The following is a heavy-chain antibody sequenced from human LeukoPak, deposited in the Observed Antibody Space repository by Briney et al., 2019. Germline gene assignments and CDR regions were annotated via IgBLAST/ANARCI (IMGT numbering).Heavy chain of an antibody. CDR1: GFTFSSYG. CDR3: AKDLNYYDSSGYYWDDAFDI. D-gene: IGHD3-22*01. CDR2: IRYDGSNK. Sequence: PGGSLRLSCAASGFTFSSYGMHWVRQAPGKGLEWVAFIRYDGSNKYYADSVKGRFTISRDNSKNTLYLQMNSLRAEDTAVYYCAKDLNYYDSSGYYWDDAFDIWGQGTMVTVSS. V-gene: IGHV3-30*02. J-gene: IGHJ3*02.